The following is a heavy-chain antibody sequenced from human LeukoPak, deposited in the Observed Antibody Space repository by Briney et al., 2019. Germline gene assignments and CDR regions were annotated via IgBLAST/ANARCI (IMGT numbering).Heavy chain of an antibody. CDR2: ITNSGGTT. J-gene: IGHJ4*02. Sequence: GGSLRLSCAASGFTFSSYAMSWVRQAPGKGLEWVSVITNSGGTTYYADSVKGRFTISRDNSKNTLYLQMNSLRAEDTAVYYCAKDPPHVSWLFDYWGQGTLVTVSS. CDR1: GFTFSSYA. D-gene: IGHD3-16*01. V-gene: IGHV3-23*01. CDR3: AKDPPHVSWLFDY.